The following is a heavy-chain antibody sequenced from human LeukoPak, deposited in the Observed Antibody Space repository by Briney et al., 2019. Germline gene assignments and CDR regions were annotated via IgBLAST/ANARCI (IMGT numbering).Heavy chain of an antibody. CDR3: ARTAASWFDP. CDR2: ISSSSSYI. D-gene: IGHD5-18*01. V-gene: IGHV3-21*01. Sequence: PGGSLRLSCAASGFTFSSYSMNWVRQDPGKGLEWVSSISSSSSYIYYADSVKGRFTISRDNAKDSLYLQMNSLRAEDTAVYYCARTAASWFDPWGQGTLVTVSS. CDR1: GFTFSSYS. J-gene: IGHJ5*02.